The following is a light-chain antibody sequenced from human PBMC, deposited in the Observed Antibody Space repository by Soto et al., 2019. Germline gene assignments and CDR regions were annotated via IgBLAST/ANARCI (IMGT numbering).Light chain of an antibody. V-gene: IGKV1-9*01. J-gene: IGKJ1*01. Sequence: IQLTQSPSYLSASVGDRVTVTCRASEDITNYLAWYQQKVGKAPKLLIYDASTLHSGVPSRFSGSGSETEFTLTISSLQPDDFATYYCQHYYSYPWTFGQGTKVDIK. CDR2: DAS. CDR1: EDITNY. CDR3: QHYYSYPWT.